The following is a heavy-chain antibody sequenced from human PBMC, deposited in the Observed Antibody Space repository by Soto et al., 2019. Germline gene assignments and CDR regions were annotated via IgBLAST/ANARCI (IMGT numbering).Heavy chain of an antibody. CDR3: ARGDIRIYCSGGSCYSDSYYGMDV. V-gene: IGHV1-2*04. CDR1: GYTFTGQY. D-gene: IGHD2-15*01. J-gene: IGHJ6*02. Sequence: ASVKVSCKASGYTFTGQYMHWGRQAPGQGLEWKGWIKPNSGGTNYAQKFQGWVTMTRDTSISTAYMELSRLRSDDTAVYYCARGDIRIYCSGGSCYSDSYYGMDVWGQGTTVTVSS. CDR2: IKPNSGGT.